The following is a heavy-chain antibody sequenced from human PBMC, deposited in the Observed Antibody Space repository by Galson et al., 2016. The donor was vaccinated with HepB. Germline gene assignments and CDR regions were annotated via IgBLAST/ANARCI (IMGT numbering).Heavy chain of an antibody. D-gene: IGHD2-21*01. CDR2: IYSGST. CDR3: ARIPDS. Sequence: SETLSLTCTVTGGSINSDYWSWIRRPPGKGPEWLAYIYSGSTHYNPSLASRITVSVDTSKNQFSLSLRSMTAADTAVYYCARIPDSWGQGTLVIVSS. J-gene: IGHJ4*02. CDR1: GGSINSDY. V-gene: IGHV4-59*01.